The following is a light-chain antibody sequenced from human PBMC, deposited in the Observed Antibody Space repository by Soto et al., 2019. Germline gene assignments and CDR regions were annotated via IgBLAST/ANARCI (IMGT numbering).Light chain of an antibody. J-gene: IGLJ3*02. CDR1: SSNIGSRT. CDR2: GND. V-gene: IGLV1-44*01. Sequence: QSVLTQPPSASGTPGQSVTISFAGSSSNIGSRTVDWYQHLPGTAPKLLIYGNDQRPSGVPDRFSGSKSGPSASLAISGLQSEDEADYYCALWDDSLNAWVFGGGTKLTVL. CDR3: ALWDDSLNAWV.